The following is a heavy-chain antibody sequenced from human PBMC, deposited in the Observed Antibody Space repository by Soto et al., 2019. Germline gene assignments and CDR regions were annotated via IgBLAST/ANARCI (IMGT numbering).Heavy chain of an antibody. D-gene: IGHD3-3*02. CDR1: GGTSTIYT. V-gene: IGHV1-69*08. J-gene: IGHJ4*02. CDR2: IVPTLRIT. CDR3: ATDKYGAGRVGVHF. Sequence: QVQLVQSGAEVKKPGASLRVSCETSGGTSTIYTITWVRQAPGQGLQWMGRIVPTLRITNYAQEFQGRLTITADSSTSTAHIELTSLTSEDTAVYYCATDKYGAGRVGVHFCGQGTLVTVSS.